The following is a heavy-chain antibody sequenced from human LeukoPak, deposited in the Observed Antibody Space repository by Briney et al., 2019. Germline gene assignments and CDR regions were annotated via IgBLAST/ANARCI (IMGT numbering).Heavy chain of an antibody. J-gene: IGHJ4*02. D-gene: IGHD3-10*01. CDR1: GGSFSGYY. V-gene: IGHV4-34*01. CDR2: INHSGST. Sequence: SETMSLTCADYGGSFSGYYWSWIRQPPGKGLEWIGEINHSGSTNYNPSLKSRVTISVDTSKNQFSLKLSSVTAADTAVYYCARGRPGSSYIYWGQGTLVTVSS. CDR3: ARGRPGSSYIY.